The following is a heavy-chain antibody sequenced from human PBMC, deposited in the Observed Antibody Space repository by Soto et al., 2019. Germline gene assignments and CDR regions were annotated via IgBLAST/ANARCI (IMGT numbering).Heavy chain of an antibody. CDR2: ISAYNGNT. D-gene: IGHD2-2*01. V-gene: IGHV1-18*04. CDR3: ALLIVVVPSVMQYGMDV. CDR1: GYTFTSYG. Sequence: GASVKVSCKASGYTFTSYGISWVRQAPGQGLEWMGWISAYNGNTNYAQKLQGRVTMTTDTSTSTAYMELRSLRSDDTAAYYCALLIVVVPSVMQYGMDVWGQGTTVTVSS. J-gene: IGHJ6*02.